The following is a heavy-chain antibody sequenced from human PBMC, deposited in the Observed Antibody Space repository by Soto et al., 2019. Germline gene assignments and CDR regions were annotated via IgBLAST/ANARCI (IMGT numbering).Heavy chain of an antibody. Sequence: QVQLQQWGAGLLKPSETLSLTCAVYGGSFSGYYWSWIRQPPGKGLEWIGEINHSGSTNYNPSLKSRVTISVDTSKNQFSLKLSSVTAADTAVYYCARWAVTPVYYFDYWGQGTLVTVSS. CDR1: GGSFSGYY. J-gene: IGHJ4*02. V-gene: IGHV4-34*01. CDR2: INHSGST. D-gene: IGHD4-17*01. CDR3: ARWAVTPVYYFDY.